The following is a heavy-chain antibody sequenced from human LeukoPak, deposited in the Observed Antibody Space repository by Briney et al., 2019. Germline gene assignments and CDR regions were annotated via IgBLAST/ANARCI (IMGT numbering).Heavy chain of an antibody. CDR2: TYYRSKWYN. Sequence: SQTLSLPCAISGDSVSSNSTACNWIRQSPSRGLEWLGRTYYRSKWYNDYAVSVKSRITINPDTSKNQFSLQLNSVTPEDTAVYYCARGGQGDGYSADEAFDFWGQGTMVTVSS. CDR3: ARGGQGDGYSADEAFDF. D-gene: IGHD5-24*01. V-gene: IGHV6-1*01. J-gene: IGHJ3*01. CDR1: GDSVSSNSTA.